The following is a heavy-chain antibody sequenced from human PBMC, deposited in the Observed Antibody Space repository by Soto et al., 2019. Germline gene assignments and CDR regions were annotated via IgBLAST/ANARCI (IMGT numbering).Heavy chain of an antibody. Sequence: SVKVSCKASGGTFSSYAISWVRQAPGQGLEWMGGIIPIFGTANYAQKFQGRVTITADESTSTAYMELSSLRSEDTAVYYCAAIPFTRASLVSYYYYYGMDVWGQGNTVTVSS. CDR2: IIPIFGTA. CDR1: GGTFSSYA. V-gene: IGHV1-69*13. CDR3: AAIPFTRASLVSYYYYYGMDV. D-gene: IGHD6-6*01. J-gene: IGHJ6*02.